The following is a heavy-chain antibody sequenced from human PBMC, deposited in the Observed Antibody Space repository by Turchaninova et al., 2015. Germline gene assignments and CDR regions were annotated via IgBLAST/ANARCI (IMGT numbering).Heavy chain of an antibody. V-gene: IGHV3-74*01. J-gene: IGHJ4*02. CDR2: IDSDGSST. Sequence: EVLLVESGGGLVQPGGSLRLSCAASGFTFSSSWMHWVRQAPGKGLVWVSRIDSDGSSTSYADAVKGRFTISRDNAKNTLYLEMDSLRAEDTAVYYCARVSCSSTSCTIFDYWGQGTLVTVSS. CDR1: GFTFSSSW. CDR3: ARVSCSSTSCTIFDY. D-gene: IGHD2-2*01.